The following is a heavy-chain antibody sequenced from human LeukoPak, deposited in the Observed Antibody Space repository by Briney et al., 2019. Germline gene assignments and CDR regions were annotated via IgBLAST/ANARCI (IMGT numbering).Heavy chain of an antibody. CDR1: GGSFSGYY. Sequence: SETLSLTCAVYGGSFSGYYWSWIRQPPGKGLEWIGEINHSGSTNYNPSLKSRVTISVDTSKNQFSLKLSSVTAADTAVYYCASRTIVNCSSTSCYRGGDYYFDYWGQGTLVTVSS. CDR2: INHSGST. V-gene: IGHV4-34*01. J-gene: IGHJ4*02. D-gene: IGHD2-2*02. CDR3: ASRTIVNCSSTSCYRGGDYYFDY.